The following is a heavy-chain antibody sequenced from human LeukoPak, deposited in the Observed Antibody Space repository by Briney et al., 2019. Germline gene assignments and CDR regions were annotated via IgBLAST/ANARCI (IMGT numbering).Heavy chain of an antibody. V-gene: IGHV4-31*03. CDR1: GGSISSGGYY. J-gene: IGHJ5*02. CDR2: IYYSGST. Sequence: SETLSLTCTVSGGSISSGGYYWSWIRQPPGKGLEWIGYIYYSGSTYYNPSLKSRVTISVDTSKNQFSLKLSSVTAADTAVYYCARGIERGRWFDPWGQGTLVTVSS. D-gene: IGHD3-16*01. CDR3: ARGIERGRWFDP.